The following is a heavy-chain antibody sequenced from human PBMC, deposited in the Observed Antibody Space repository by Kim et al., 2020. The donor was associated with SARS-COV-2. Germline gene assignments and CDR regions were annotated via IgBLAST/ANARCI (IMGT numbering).Heavy chain of an antibody. CDR1: GDSVSSDSST. CDR3: VREKPFGAVDY. D-gene: IGHD3-10*01. CDR2: SYYRSKWYS. V-gene: IGHV6-1*01. Sequence: SQTLSLTCAISGDSVSSDSSTWTWIRQSPSRGLEWLGRSYYRSKWYSDYAVSVKSRMNINVDTSKNQFSLRLTSVTPEDTALYYCVREKPFGAVDYWGQG. J-gene: IGHJ4*02.